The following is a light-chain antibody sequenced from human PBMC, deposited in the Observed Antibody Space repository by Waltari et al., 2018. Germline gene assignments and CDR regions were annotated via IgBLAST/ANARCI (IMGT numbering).Light chain of an antibody. CDR2: EVN. V-gene: IGLV2-23*02. J-gene: IGLJ2*01. Sequence: QSALTQPASVSGSPGQSLTISCTGTNNDIGSYNLVSWYHQHPGKAPKVIIFEVNKRPSGVSNRFSGSKSGNTASLTVSGLHPEDEADYYCCSYAGTPRVVFGGGTKLTVL. CDR1: NNDIGSYNL. CDR3: CSYAGTPRVV.